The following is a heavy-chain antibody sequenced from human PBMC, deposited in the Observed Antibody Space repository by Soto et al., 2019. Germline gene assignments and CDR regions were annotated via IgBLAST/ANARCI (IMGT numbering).Heavy chain of an antibody. D-gene: IGHD3-10*01. CDR3: ARGAGGESYYITVSWFDP. Sequence: ASVKVSCKASGYTFTSCYMHWVRQAPGQGLEWMGIINPSGGSTSYAQKFQGRVTMTRDTSTSTVYMELSSLRSEDTAVYYCARGAGGESYYITVSWFDPWGQGTLVTVSS. CDR2: INPSGGST. CDR1: GYTFTSCY. V-gene: IGHV1-46*01. J-gene: IGHJ5*02.